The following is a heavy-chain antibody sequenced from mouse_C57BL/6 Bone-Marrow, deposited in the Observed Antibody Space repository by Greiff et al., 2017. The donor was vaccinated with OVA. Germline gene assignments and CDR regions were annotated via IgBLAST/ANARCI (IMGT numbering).Heavy chain of an antibody. J-gene: IGHJ3*01. CDR3: ARPGDYDGDWFAY. D-gene: IGHD2-4*01. CDR2: FHPYNDDT. CDR1: GYTFTTYP. V-gene: IGHV1-47*01. Sequence: VQLQQSGAELVKPGASVKMSCKASGYTFTTYPIEWMKQNHGKSLEWIGNFHPYNDDTKYNERFKGKATLTVEKSSSTVYLELSRLTSDDSAVYYCARPGDYDGDWFAYWGQGTLVTVSA.